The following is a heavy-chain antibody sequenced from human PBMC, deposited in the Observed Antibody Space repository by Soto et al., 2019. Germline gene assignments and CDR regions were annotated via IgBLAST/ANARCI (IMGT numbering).Heavy chain of an antibody. J-gene: IGHJ4*02. CDR2: IYHTGNT. Sequence: SETLSVTWTVAGGSISNSRCCWAWIRQPPGKGLEWIGSIYHTGNTYYNPSLRSRVTISRDNSKNTLYLQMNSLRAEDTAVYYCALDFLRGLAVAGYDYWGQGTLVTVSS. CDR1: GGSISNSRCC. D-gene: IGHD6-19*01. V-gene: IGHV4-39*07. CDR3: ALDFLRGLAVAGYDY.